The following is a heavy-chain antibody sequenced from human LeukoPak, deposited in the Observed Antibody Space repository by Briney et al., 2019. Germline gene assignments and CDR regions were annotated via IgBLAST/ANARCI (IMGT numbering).Heavy chain of an antibody. D-gene: IGHD3-22*01. Sequence: PSETLSLTCGVYGGSFSAYYWSWIRQPPGKGLEWIGEINPSGSSNYNPSLKSRVTISVDTSKNQFSLKLSSVTAADTAVYYCARDKDYFDSGGAFDIWGQGTMVTASS. CDR3: ARDKDYFDSGGAFDI. V-gene: IGHV4-34*01. CDR2: INPSGSS. CDR1: GGSFSAYY. J-gene: IGHJ3*02.